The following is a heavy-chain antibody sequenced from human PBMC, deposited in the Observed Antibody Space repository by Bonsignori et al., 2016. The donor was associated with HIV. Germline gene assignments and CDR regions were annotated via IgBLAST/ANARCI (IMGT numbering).Heavy chain of an antibody. CDR3: ARDRAGRFDY. D-gene: IGHD6-19*01. J-gene: IGHJ4*02. Sequence: VRQAPGKGLEWVSVIHSGGNTDYADAVKGRFTIARDKSKNMVFLHMNSLRTDDTAVYFCARDRAGRFDYWGQGTLVTVSS. CDR2: IHSGGNT. V-gene: IGHV3-66*01.